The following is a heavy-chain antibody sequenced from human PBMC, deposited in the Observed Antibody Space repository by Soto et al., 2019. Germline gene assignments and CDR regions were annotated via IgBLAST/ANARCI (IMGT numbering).Heavy chain of an antibody. CDR2: ISAYNGNT. Sequence: ASVKVSCKASGYTFTSYGISWVRQAPGQGLEWMGWISAYNGNTNYAQKLQGRVTMTTDTSTSTAYMELRSLRSDDTAVYYCARVGYYDCSGLLPADYWGQGTLVTVSS. CDR3: ARVGYYDCSGLLPADY. J-gene: IGHJ4*02. CDR1: GYTFTSYG. V-gene: IGHV1-18*01. D-gene: IGHD3-22*01.